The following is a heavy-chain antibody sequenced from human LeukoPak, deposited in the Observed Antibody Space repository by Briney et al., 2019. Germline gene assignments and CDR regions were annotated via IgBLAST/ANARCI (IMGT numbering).Heavy chain of an antibody. CDR2: IKQDGSEK. CDR3: ARDFAHSDFWSGKYYFDY. J-gene: IGHJ4*02. Sequence: GGSLRLSCAASGFTFSSYWMSWVRQAPGKGLEWVANIKQDGSEKYYVDSVKGRFTISRDNAKNSLYLQMNSLRAEDTAVYYCARDFAHSDFWSGKYYFDYWGQGTLATVYS. CDR1: GFTFSSYW. V-gene: IGHV3-7*01. D-gene: IGHD3-3*01.